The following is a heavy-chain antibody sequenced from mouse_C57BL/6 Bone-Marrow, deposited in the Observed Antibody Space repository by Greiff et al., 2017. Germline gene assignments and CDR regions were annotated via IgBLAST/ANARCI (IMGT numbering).Heavy chain of an antibody. CDR2: LFPGSGST. Sequence: VKLQESGPELVKPGASVKISCKASGYTFTDYYINWVKQRPGQGLEWIGWLFPGSGSTYYNEKFKGKAPLTVDKSSSTAYMLLSSLTSEDSAVYFCARDRAYYYGSSYRYYAMDYWGQGTSVTVSS. V-gene: IGHV1-75*01. CDR3: ARDRAYYYGSSYRYYAMDY. CDR1: GYTFTDYY. D-gene: IGHD1-1*01. J-gene: IGHJ4*01.